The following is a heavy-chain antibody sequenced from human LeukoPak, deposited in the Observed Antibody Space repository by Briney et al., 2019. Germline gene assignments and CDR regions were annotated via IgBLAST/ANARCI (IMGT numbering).Heavy chain of an antibody. CDR2: ISGSGGST. CDR3: AKTRPYGSGRYIDY. V-gene: IGHV3-23*01. CDR1: GFTFSSYA. D-gene: IGHD3-10*01. J-gene: IGHJ4*02. Sequence: GGSLRLSCAASGFTFSSYAMSWVRQAPGKGLEWVSAISGSGGSTYYADSVKGRFTTSRDNSKNTLYLQMNSLRAEDTAVYYCAKTRPYGSGRYIDYWGQGTLVTVSS.